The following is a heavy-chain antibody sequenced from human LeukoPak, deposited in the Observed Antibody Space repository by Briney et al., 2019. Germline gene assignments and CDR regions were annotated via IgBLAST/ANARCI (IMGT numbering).Heavy chain of an antibody. CDR2: ISGSSSHR. CDR3: ARAFPPLRTSAAGDY. V-gene: IGHV3-21*06. J-gene: IGHJ4*02. D-gene: IGHD6-25*01. CDR1: GFSFSDYD. Sequence: GGSLRLSCTASGFSFSDYDMNWVRQAPGKGLEWVSPISGSSSHRYYADSAKGRFTISRDNAKNSLYLQMNSLRAEDTAVYYCARAFPPLRTSAAGDYWGQGTLVTVSP.